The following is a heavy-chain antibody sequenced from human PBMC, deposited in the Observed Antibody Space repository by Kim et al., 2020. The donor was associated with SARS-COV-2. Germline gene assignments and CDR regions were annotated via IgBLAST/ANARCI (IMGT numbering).Heavy chain of an antibody. D-gene: IGHD5-18*01. J-gene: IGHJ4*02. V-gene: IGHV3-48*04. CDR3: ARDKDPRGYSYGYIEY. CDR2: ISSGSSTT. Sequence: GGSLRLSCAASGFTFSSYSMNWVRQAPGKGLEWVSYISSGSSTTFYADSVKGRFTISRDNAKNSLNLQMNSLRAEDTAVYYCARDKDPRGYSYGYIEYWGQGTLVTVSS. CDR1: GFTFSSYS.